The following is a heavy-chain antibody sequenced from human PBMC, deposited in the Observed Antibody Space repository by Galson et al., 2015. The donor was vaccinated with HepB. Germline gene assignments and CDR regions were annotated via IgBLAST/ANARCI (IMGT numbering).Heavy chain of an antibody. D-gene: IGHD6-19*01. CDR1: GFTFSSYW. Sequence: SLRLSCAASGFTFSSYWMHWVRQAPGKGLVWVSRINSDGSSTSYADSVKGRFTISRDNAKNTLYLQMNSLRAEDTAVYYCARGGYSSGWYYDSWGQGTLVTVSS. CDR3: ARGGYSSGWYYDS. CDR2: INSDGSST. J-gene: IGHJ4*02. V-gene: IGHV3-74*01.